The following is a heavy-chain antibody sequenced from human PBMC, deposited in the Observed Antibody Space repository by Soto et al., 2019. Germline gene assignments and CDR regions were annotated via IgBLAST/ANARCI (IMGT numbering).Heavy chain of an antibody. CDR1: GLTFSNYE. D-gene: IGHD3-10*01. V-gene: IGHV3-48*03. J-gene: IGHJ3*01. CDR3: ATRSGGGGAFDF. Sequence: VQLVESGGGLVLPGGSLRLSCSASGLTFSNYEMNWVRQAPGKGLEWVSYIGRSGTTTYYADSLKGRFTISRDNAKNSLYLQMNSLRAEDTAVYYCATRSGGGGAFDFWSQGTMVTVSS. CDR2: IGRSGTTT.